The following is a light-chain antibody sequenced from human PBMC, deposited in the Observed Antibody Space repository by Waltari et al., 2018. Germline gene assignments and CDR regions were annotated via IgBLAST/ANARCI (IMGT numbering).Light chain of an antibody. J-gene: IGKJ1*01. CDR1: QGISSR. Sequence: DIQMTQSPPSVSSSVEDSVTLTCRASQGISSRLAWYQQKPGKAPKLLIYDAFSLHSGVPSRFSGSGSGTEFTLTISSLQPEDFATYYCQQVDSFPRTFGQGTKVEVK. V-gene: IGKV1-12*01. CDR3: QQVDSFPRT. CDR2: DAF.